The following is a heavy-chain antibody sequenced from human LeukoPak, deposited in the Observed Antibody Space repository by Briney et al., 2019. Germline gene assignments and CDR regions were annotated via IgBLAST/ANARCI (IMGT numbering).Heavy chain of an antibody. J-gene: IGHJ4*02. CDR1: GFTFSNYD. V-gene: IGHV3-30*18. Sequence: GGSLRLSCAASGFTFSNYDMHWVRQAPGKGLEWVAVISYDGTNKYYADPVKGRFTISRDNSKNTLHLQMNSLRAEDTAVYYCAKDDRGNEAPFDYWGQGTLVTVSS. CDR3: AKDDRGNEAPFDY. CDR2: ISYDGTNK.